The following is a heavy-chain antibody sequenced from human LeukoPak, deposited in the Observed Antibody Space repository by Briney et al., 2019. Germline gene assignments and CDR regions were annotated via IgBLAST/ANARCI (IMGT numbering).Heavy chain of an antibody. CDR3: VKITSVTGGDY. Sequence: GRSLRLSCTASGFTFGDYAMSWVRQAPGKGLEYVSGISNNGGRSFYADSVKGRFTISRDNSKNTLYLQMSSLRAEDTAVYYCVKITSVTGGDYWGQGTRLTVSS. CDR1: GFTFGDYA. J-gene: IGHJ4*02. V-gene: IGHV3-64D*09. CDR2: ISNNGGRS. D-gene: IGHD1-1*01.